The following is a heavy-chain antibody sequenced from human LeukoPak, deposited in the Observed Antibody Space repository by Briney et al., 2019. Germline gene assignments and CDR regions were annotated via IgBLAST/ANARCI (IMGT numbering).Heavy chain of an antibody. J-gene: IGHJ6*03. Sequence: GGSLRLSCAASGFTFSSYGMSWVRQAPGKGLEWVSYISSSGSTIYYADSVKGRFTISRDNAKNSLYLQMNSLRAEDTAVYYCARAGEFRSDYYYMDVWGKGTTVTISS. CDR2: ISSSGSTI. CDR1: GFTFSSYG. D-gene: IGHD3-10*01. CDR3: ARAGEFRSDYYYMDV. V-gene: IGHV3-48*04.